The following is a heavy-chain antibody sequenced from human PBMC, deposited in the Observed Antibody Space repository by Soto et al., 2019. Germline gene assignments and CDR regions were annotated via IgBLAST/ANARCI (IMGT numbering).Heavy chain of an antibody. V-gene: IGHV1-69*06. Sequence: GASGKVSCKASGGTFSSYAISWVRQAPGQGREWMGGIIPIFGTANYAQKFQGRVTITADKSTSTAYMELSSLRSEDTAVYYCARAPTENPNLYYYYYGMDVWGQGTTVTVSS. CDR2: IIPIFGTA. J-gene: IGHJ6*02. CDR1: GGTFSSYA. CDR3: ARAPTENPNLYYYYYGMDV.